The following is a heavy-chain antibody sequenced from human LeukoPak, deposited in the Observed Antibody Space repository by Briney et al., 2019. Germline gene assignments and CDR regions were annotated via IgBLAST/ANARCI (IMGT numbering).Heavy chain of an antibody. CDR3: ARDPRFTAAGTADDAFDI. CDR1: GYTFTDYY. CDR2: ISAYNGNT. V-gene: IGHV1-18*04. Sequence: ASVKVSCKASGYTFTDYYINWVRQAPGQGLEWMGWISAYNGNTNYAQKLQGRVTMTTDTSTSTAYMELRSLRSDDTAVYYCARDPRFTAAGTADDAFDIWGQGTMVTVSS. J-gene: IGHJ3*02. D-gene: IGHD6-13*01.